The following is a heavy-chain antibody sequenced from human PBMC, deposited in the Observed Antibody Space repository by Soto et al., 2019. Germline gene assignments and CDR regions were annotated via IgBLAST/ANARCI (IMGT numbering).Heavy chain of an antibody. Sequence: ASVKVSCKASGYTFTSYYMHWVRQAPGQGLEWMGWISAYNGNTNYAQKLQGRVTMTTDTSTSTAYMELRSLRSDDTAVYYCVVAAQPYYFDYWGQGTLVTVSS. CDR1: GYTFTSYY. CDR2: ISAYNGNT. J-gene: IGHJ4*02. D-gene: IGHD2-15*01. CDR3: VVAAQPYYFDY. V-gene: IGHV1-18*04.